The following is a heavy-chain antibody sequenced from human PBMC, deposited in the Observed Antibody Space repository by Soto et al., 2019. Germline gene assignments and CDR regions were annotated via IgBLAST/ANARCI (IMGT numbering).Heavy chain of an antibody. D-gene: IGHD1-26*01. V-gene: IGHV3-73*01. Sequence: PGGSLRLSCAASGFTFGASALQWVRQASGKGLEWLGRIGSKGETYATTYAASVKGRFTISRDDSKKTAYLQMNSLESEDTAVYYCAKTEWELLFDYFDYWGQGT. CDR2: IGSKGETYAT. J-gene: IGHJ4*02. CDR1: GFTFGASA. CDR3: AKTEWELLFDYFDY.